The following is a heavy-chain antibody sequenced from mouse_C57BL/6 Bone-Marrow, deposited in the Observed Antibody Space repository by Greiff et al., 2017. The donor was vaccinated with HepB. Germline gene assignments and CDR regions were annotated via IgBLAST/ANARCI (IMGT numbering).Heavy chain of an antibody. J-gene: IGHJ1*03. Sequence: QVQLQQPGAELVKPGASVKMSCKASGYTFTSYWITWVKQRPGQGLEWIGDIYPGSGSTNYNEKFKSKATLTVDTSSSTAYMQLSSLTSEDSAVYYCARLITTVLHWYFDVWGTGTTVTVSS. CDR2: IYPGSGST. CDR3: ARLITTVLHWYFDV. CDR1: GYTFTSYW. D-gene: IGHD1-2*01. V-gene: IGHV1-55*01.